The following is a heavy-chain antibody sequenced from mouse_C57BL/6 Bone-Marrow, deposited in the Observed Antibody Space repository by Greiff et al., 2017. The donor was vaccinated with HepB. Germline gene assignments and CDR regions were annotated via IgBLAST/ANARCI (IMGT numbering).Heavy chain of an antibody. Sequence: QVQLQQSGPGLVQPSQRLSITCTVSGFSLTSYGVHWVRQSPGKGLEWLGVIWSGGSTDYNAAFISRLSISKYNSKSQVFFKMNSLQADDTAIYYCSRNYGSREYYAMDYWGQGTSVTVSS. V-gene: IGHV2-2*01. J-gene: IGHJ4*01. CDR2: IWSGGST. CDR1: GFSLTSYG. D-gene: IGHD1-1*01. CDR3: SRNYGSREYYAMDY.